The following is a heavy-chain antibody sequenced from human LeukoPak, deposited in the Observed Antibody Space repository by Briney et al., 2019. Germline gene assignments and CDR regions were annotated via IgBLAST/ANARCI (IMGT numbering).Heavy chain of an antibody. D-gene: IGHD3-16*01. CDR3: ARGGGLDV. Sequence: GGSLRLSCAASGFTFSSYWMNWARQAPGKGLEWVASINHNGNVNYYVDSVRGRFAISRDNAKNSLYLQMSNLRAEDTAVYFCARGGGLDVWGQGATVTVSS. CDR2: INHNGNVN. J-gene: IGHJ6*02. V-gene: IGHV3-7*03. CDR1: GFTFSSYW.